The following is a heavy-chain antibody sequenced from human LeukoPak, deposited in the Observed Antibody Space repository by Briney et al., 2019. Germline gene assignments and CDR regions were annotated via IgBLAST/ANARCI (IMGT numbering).Heavy chain of an antibody. Sequence: GSLRLSCAASGFTFSTYWMNWVRQAPGKGLEWVANIKQDGTETYYVDSVKGRFTISRDNAKNSLYLQMNSLRAEDTAVYYCAGHSGWIFHYWGQGTLVTVSS. V-gene: IGHV3-7*01. J-gene: IGHJ4*02. CDR3: AGHSGWIFHY. CDR2: IKQDGTET. D-gene: IGHD6-19*01. CDR1: GFTFSTYW.